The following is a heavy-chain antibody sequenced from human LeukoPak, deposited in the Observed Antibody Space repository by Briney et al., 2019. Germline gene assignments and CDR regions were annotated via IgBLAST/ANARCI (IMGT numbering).Heavy chain of an antibody. V-gene: IGHV1-3*03. CDR1: GYTFTSYA. CDR2: INAGNGNT. Sequence: ASVKVSCKASGYTFTSYAMHWVRQAPGQRLEWMGWINAGNGNTKYSQEFQGRVTITRDTSASTAYMELSSLRSEDMAVYYCARQYSSGSGFGYWGQGTLVTVSS. CDR3: ARQYSSGSGFGY. D-gene: IGHD6-19*01. J-gene: IGHJ4*02.